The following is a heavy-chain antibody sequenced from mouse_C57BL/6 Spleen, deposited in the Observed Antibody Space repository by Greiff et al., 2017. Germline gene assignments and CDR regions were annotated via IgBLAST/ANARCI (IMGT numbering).Heavy chain of an antibody. V-gene: IGHV1-55*01. D-gene: IGHD2-1*01. CDR3: ARVDGNYVGGFDY. Sequence: QVQLQQPGAELVKPGASVKMSCKASGYTFTSYWITWVKQRPGQGLEWIGDIYPGSGSTNYNEKFKSKATLTVDTSSSTAYMQLSSLTSEDSAVYYCARVDGNYVGGFDYWGQGTTLTVSS. J-gene: IGHJ2*01. CDR2: IYPGSGST. CDR1: GYTFTSYW.